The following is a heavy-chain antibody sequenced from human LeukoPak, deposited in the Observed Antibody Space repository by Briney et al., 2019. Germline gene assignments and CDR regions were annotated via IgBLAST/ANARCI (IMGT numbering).Heavy chain of an antibody. J-gene: IGHJ4*02. D-gene: IGHD3-3*01. CDR2: IYYSGST. V-gene: IGHV4-59*01. CDR3: AREGGFYRPLDY. CDR1: GGSISSYY. Sequence: KPSETLSLTCTVSGGSISSYYWSWIRQPPGKGLEWIGYIYYSGSTNYNPSLKSRVTISVDTSKNQFSLKLSSVTAADTAVYYCAREGGFYRPLDYSGQGTLVTVSS.